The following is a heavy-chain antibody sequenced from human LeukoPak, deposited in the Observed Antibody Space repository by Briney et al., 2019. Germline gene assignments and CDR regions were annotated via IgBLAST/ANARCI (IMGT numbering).Heavy chain of an antibody. V-gene: IGHV5-51*01. CDR1: GYIFTSYW. D-gene: IGHD3-16*02. CDR3: ATSITFGGVIVFDY. J-gene: IGHJ4*02. Sequence: GESLQISCQGSGYIFTSYWIGWVRQLPGKGLEWMGIIYPGDSDTRYSPSFQGQVTISADKSISTAYLQWSSLKASDTAMYYCATSITFGGVIVFDYWGQGTLVTVSS. CDR2: IYPGDSDT.